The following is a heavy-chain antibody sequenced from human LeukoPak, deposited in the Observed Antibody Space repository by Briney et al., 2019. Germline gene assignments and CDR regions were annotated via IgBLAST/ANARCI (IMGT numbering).Heavy chain of an antibody. CDR1: GYRFNNFW. CDR3: ARRDASGSFRDY. J-gene: IGHJ4*02. Sequence: GESLKISCKGSGYRFNNFWIGWVRQMPGKGLEWMGIIYPDDSETEYSPSFQGQVTISVDKSITTAYLQWNSLRTSDTAMYYCARRDASGSFRDYWGQGTLVTVSS. CDR2: IYPDDSET. V-gene: IGHV5-51*01. D-gene: IGHD3-10*01.